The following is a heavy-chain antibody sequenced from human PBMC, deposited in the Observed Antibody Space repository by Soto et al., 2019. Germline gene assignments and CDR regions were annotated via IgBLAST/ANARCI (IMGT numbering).Heavy chain of an antibody. V-gene: IGHV3-7*01. CDR1: GFTFSSHW. J-gene: IGHJ3*02. Sequence: GGSLRLSCKASGFTFSSHWMNWVRQAPGKGLEWVANIKQDGSEKYYVDSVKGRFTISRDNAKNSLFLQMNSLRAEDTAVYYCARSALGTIDIWGQGTMVTVSS. CDR2: IKQDGSEK. D-gene: IGHD2-8*01. CDR3: ARSALGTIDI.